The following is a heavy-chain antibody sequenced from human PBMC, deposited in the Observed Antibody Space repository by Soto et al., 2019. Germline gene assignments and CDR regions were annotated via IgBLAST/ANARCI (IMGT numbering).Heavy chain of an antibody. V-gene: IGHV1-69*13. CDR1: GGTFSSYA. Sequence: GASVKVSCKASGGTFSSYAISWVRQAPGQGLEWMGGIIPIFGTANYAQKFQGRVTITADESTSTAYMELSSLRSEDTAVYYCAREIDLRFLEWLSVPRYYYCGMLVCGQTPTVTVS. CDR2: IIPIFGTA. J-gene: IGHJ6*02. D-gene: IGHD3-3*01. CDR3: AREIDLRFLEWLSVPRYYYCGMLV.